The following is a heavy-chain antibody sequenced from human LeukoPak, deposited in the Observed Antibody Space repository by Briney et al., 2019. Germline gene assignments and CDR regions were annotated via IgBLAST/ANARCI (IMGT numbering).Heavy chain of an antibody. J-gene: IGHJ5*02. CDR1: GESLGDHY. V-gene: IGHV4-59*11. D-gene: IGHD3-3*01. CDR2: IYYSGST. Sequence: SETLSLTCAVYGESLGDHYWTWIRQAPGKGLEWIGYIYYSGSTNYNPSLKSRVTISVDTSKNQFSLKLSSVTAADTAVYYCARGGDFWSGYNWFDPWGQGTLVTVSS. CDR3: ARGGDFWSGYNWFDP.